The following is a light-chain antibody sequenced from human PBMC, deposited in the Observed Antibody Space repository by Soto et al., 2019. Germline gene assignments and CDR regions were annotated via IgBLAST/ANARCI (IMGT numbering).Light chain of an antibody. J-gene: IGKJ1*01. V-gene: IGKV3-15*01. Sequence: EIVMAQSPATLSVSPGERATLSCRASQSISRSLAWYQQKPGQAPRLLIYGASTRATGIPARFSGSGSGTEFTLTISSLQSEDFAVYYCQQYNNWPRGTFGQGTKVDI. CDR1: QSISRS. CDR3: QQYNNWPRGT. CDR2: GAS.